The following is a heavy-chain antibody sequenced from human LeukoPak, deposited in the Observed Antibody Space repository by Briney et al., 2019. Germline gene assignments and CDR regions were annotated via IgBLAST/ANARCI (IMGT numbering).Heavy chain of an antibody. CDR1: GFTLSNYG. CDR3: AKDGGTVCHVINYSFDS. CDR2: MCSDGRDN. Sequence: GESLTLSCAASGFTLSNYGRHWVRQAPGKGREWVAIMCSDGRDNYHVNSVDGRLTIYRDTTTNTLYLQMASENTKDLAVYYCAKDGGTVCHVINYSFDSWGQGPLVTVSS. D-gene: IGHD1-1*01. J-gene: IGHJ4*02. V-gene: IGHV3-30*02.